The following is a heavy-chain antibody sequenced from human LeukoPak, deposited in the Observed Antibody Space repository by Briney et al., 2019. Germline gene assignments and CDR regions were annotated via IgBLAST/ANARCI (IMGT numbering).Heavy chain of an antibody. D-gene: IGHD4-17*01. CDR3: ARMSDDYGENFDY. J-gene: IGHJ4*02. V-gene: IGHV4-59*08. Sequence: SETLSLTCTVSGGSISGSYWSWIRQPPGKGLEWIGYIYYSGSTYYNPSLKSRVTISVDTSKNQFSLKLSSVTAADTAVYYCARMSDDYGENFDYWGQGTLVTVSS. CDR1: GGSISGSY. CDR2: IYYSGST.